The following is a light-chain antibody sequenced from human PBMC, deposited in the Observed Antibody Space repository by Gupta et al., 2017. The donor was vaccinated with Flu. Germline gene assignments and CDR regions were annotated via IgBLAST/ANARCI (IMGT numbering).Light chain of an antibody. CDR1: SSDVDNKY. CDR3: NSYSTTSTPWV. V-gene: IGLV2-14*01. CDR2: EVS. Sequence: SITISCTATSSDVDNKYVSWYQQHPNKPPILIIYEVSNRPSAVSNRFSGSKSGNTASLTISGLQADDEADYYCNSYSTTSTPWVFGGGTKLTVL. J-gene: IGLJ3*02.